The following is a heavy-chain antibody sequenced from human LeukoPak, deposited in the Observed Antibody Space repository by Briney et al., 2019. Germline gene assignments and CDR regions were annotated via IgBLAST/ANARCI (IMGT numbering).Heavy chain of an antibody. D-gene: IGHD6-6*01. J-gene: IGHJ4*02. CDR2: IYYSGST. V-gene: IGHV4-59*01. CDR1: GGSISSYY. CDR3: ARSIAAGLQYYFDY. Sequence: SETLSLTCIVSGGSISSYYWSWIRQPPGKGLEWIGYIYYSGSTNYNPSLKSRVTISVDTSKNQFSLKLSSVTAADTAVYYCARSIAAGLQYYFDYWGQGTLVTVSS.